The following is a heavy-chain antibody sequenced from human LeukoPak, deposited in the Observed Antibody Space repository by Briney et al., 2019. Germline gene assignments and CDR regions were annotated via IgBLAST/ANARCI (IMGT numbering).Heavy chain of an antibody. CDR1: GFTFSSCD. J-gene: IGHJ4*02. V-gene: IGHV3-13*01. CDR3: AREWQQLIGALDY. Sequence: GGSLRLSCAACGFTFSSCDMHWVRQAAGKGLEWVSAIRTAGDTYYPGSVKGRFTISRDNSKNTLYLQMNSLRAEDTAVYYCAREWQQLIGALDYWGQGTLVTVSS. CDR2: IRTAGDT. D-gene: IGHD6-13*01.